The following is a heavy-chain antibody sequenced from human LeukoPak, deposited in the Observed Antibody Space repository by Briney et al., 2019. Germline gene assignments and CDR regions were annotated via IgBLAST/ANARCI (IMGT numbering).Heavy chain of an antibody. Sequence: PGGSLRLSCAASGFTFSIYGMNWVRQAPGRGLEWVSCISSSSTYIKYTDSVKGRFTISRDNAKNSLYLQMNSLRAEDTAVYYCVWDAGTYLSFDPWGQGTLVTVSS. CDR2: ISSSSTYI. J-gene: IGHJ5*02. D-gene: IGHD1-26*01. CDR1: GFTFSIYG. V-gene: IGHV3-21*01. CDR3: VWDAGTYLSFDP.